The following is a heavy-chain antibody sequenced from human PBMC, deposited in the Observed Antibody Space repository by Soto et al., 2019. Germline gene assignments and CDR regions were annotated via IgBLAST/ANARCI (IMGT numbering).Heavy chain of an antibody. CDR3: AKDIEVGIVATIGAFDI. CDR1: GFTFINYA. CDR2: ISWSSGSI. V-gene: IGHV3-9*01. D-gene: IGHD5-12*01. J-gene: IGHJ3*02. Sequence: SLRLSCAASGFTFINYAMSWVRQAPGKGLEWVSGISWSSGSICYADSVKGRFTISRDNAKNSLYLQMNSLRAEDTALYYCAKDIEVGIVATIGAFDIWGQGTMVTVSS.